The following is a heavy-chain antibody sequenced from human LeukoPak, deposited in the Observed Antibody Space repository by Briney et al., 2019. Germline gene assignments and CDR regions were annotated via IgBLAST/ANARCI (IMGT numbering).Heavy chain of an antibody. CDR3: ARVADILTGYYLDY. D-gene: IGHD3-9*01. CDR1: GGSISSYY. V-gene: IGHV4-59*01. CDR2: IYYSGST. Sequence: PSETLSLTCTVSGGSISSYYWSWIRQPPGKGLEWIGYIYYSGSTNYNPSLKSRVTISVDTSKNQFSLKLSSVTAADTAVYYCARVADILTGYYLDYWGQGTLVTVS. J-gene: IGHJ4*02.